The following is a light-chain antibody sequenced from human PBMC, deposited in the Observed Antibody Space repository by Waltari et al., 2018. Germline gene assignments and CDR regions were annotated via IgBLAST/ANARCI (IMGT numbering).Light chain of an antibody. CDR1: QDISSY. Sequence: WRAMQDISSYLAWYQQKPEKAPKILISAAFTLQSGVPPRFSGSGSGADFTLTISSLQPEDFATYYCQQFKTYPLTFGQGTRLEIK. CDR2: AAF. V-gene: IGKV1-9*01. CDR3: QQFKTYPLT. J-gene: IGKJ5*01.